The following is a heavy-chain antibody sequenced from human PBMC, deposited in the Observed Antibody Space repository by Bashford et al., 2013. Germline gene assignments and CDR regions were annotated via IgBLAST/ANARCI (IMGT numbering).Heavy chain of an antibody. V-gene: IGHV3-9*01. D-gene: IGHD2-2*01. CDR2: ISWNSGII. Sequence: SLRLSCAASGFTFDDYAMHWVRQAPGKGLEWVSGISWNSGIIGYADSVKGRFTVSRDNAKNSLFLQMNSLRAEDTAVYYCVRRSCTGTTCYTNYYLDVWGEGTAVTVSS. J-gene: IGHJ6*03. CDR3: VRRSCTGTTCYTNYYLDV. CDR1: GFTFDDYA.